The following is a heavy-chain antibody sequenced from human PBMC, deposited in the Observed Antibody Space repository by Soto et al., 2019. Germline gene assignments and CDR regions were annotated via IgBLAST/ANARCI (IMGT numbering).Heavy chain of an antibody. Sequence: ASVKVSCKASGYTFTSYDINWVRLATGQGLEWMGWMNPNSGNTAYAQKFQGRVTMTRNTSISTAYMELSSLRSEDTAVYYCARDGYSYGYSHYGMDVWGQGTTVTVSS. J-gene: IGHJ6*02. CDR2: MNPNSGNT. D-gene: IGHD5-18*01. V-gene: IGHV1-8*01. CDR1: GYTFTSYD. CDR3: ARDGYSYGYSHYGMDV.